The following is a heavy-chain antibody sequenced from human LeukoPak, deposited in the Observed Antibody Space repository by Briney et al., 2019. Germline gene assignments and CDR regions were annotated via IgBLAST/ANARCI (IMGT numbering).Heavy chain of an antibody. CDR1: GFTFSSYW. D-gene: IGHD2-15*01. Sequence: GGSLRLSCAASGFTFSSYWMSWVRQAPGKGLEWVANIKQDGSEKYYVDSVKGRFTISRDNAKNSLYLQMNSLRAEDTAVYYCARVSGGSGLGAFDIWGQGTMVTVSS. CDR2: IKQDGSEK. CDR3: ARVSGGSGLGAFDI. J-gene: IGHJ3*02. V-gene: IGHV3-7*04.